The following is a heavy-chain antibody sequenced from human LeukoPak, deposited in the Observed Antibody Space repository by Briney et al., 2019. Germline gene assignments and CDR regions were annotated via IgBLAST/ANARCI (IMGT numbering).Heavy chain of an antibody. Sequence: PGGSLRLSCAASGFTFSSYAMSWVRQAPGKGLEWVSAISGSGGSTYYADSEKGRFTISRDNSKNTLYLQMNSLRAEDTAVYYCAKVALRYSSTSGDYWGQGTLVTVSS. CDR2: ISGSGGST. J-gene: IGHJ4*02. V-gene: IGHV3-23*01. CDR1: GFTFSSYA. D-gene: IGHD6-19*01. CDR3: AKVALRYSSTSGDY.